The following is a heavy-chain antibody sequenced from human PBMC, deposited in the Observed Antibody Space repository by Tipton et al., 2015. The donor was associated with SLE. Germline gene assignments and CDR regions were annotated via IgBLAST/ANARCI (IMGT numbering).Heavy chain of an antibody. D-gene: IGHD3-10*02. CDR1: GYTFINYG. CDR2: ISTENGDT. CDR3: ARECSGTGCLDY. J-gene: IGHJ4*02. V-gene: IGHV1-18*01. Sequence: QLVQSGAEVKKPGASVRVSCKASGYTFINYGISWVRQAPGQGLEWMGWISTENGDTKYAQRFQGRVTMTTDTSTSTTYLALRSPRSDDTATYYCARECSGTGCLDYWGQGTLVTVSS.